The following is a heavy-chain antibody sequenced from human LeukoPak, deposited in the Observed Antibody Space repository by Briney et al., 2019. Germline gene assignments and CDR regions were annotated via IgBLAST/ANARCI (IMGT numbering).Heavy chain of an antibody. J-gene: IGHJ4*02. CDR2: INHSGST. CDR1: GGSFSGYY. D-gene: IGHD2-15*01. CDR3: ARLYCSGVSGPDPIYLGFDY. Sequence: SETQSLTCAVYGGSFSGYYWSWIRQPPGKGLEWIGEINHSGSTNYNPSLKSRVTISVDTSKNQFSLKLSSVTAADTAVYYCARLYCSGVSGPDPIYLGFDYWGQGTLVTVSS. V-gene: IGHV4-34*01.